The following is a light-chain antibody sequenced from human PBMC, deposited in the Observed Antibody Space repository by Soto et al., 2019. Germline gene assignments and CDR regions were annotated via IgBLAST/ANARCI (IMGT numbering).Light chain of an antibody. V-gene: IGLV1-47*01. CDR2: RNN. CDR3: AGWDDSLHGLL. Sequence: QTVLTQPPSASGTPGQRVTISCSGGSSNIGTNYVYWYQQLPGTAPKLLIYRNNLRPSGVPDRFSASKSGTSASLAISGLRSEDEADYFCAGWDDSLHGLLFGAGTKVTVL. J-gene: IGLJ1*01. CDR1: SSNIGTNY.